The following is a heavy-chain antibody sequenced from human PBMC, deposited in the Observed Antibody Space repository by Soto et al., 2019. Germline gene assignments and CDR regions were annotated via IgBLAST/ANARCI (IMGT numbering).Heavy chain of an antibody. CDR3: AREVDSSGYYQYYFDY. Sequence: QVQLVESGGGVVQPGRSLRLSCPASGFTFSSYGMHWVRQAPGKGLEWVAVIWYDGSNKYYADSVKGRFTISRDNSKNTLYLQMNSLRAEDTAVYYCAREVDSSGYYQYYFDYWGQGTLVTVSS. CDR1: GFTFSSYG. V-gene: IGHV3-33*01. D-gene: IGHD3-22*01. CDR2: IWYDGSNK. J-gene: IGHJ4*02.